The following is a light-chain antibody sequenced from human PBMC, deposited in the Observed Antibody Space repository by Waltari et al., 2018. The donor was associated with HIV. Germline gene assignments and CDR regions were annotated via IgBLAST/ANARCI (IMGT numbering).Light chain of an antibody. V-gene: IGKV3-15*01. CDR1: QSVSSD. J-gene: IGKJ5*01. CDR2: GAS. CDR3: RQYNDWPPIT. Sequence: EIVMTQSPATLSVSPGERATLSCRASQSVSSDLAWYQQKPGQAPRLLIYGASTRATGIPARFSGSGSGTEFTLTNSSLQSEDFAIYYCRQYNDWPPITFGQGTRLEIK.